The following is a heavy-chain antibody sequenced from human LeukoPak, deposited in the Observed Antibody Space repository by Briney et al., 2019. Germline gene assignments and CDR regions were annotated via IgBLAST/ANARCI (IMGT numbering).Heavy chain of an antibody. CDR3: ARDRGYGDYGTFDY. CDR1: GGSISSYY. Sequence: PSETLSLTCTVSGGSISSYYWSWIRQPPGKGLEWIGYIYYSGSTNYNPSLKSRVTISVDTSKNQFSLKLSSVTAADTAVYYCARDRGYGDYGTFDYWGQGTLVTVSS. CDR2: IYYSGST. J-gene: IGHJ4*02. D-gene: IGHD4-17*01. V-gene: IGHV4-59*01.